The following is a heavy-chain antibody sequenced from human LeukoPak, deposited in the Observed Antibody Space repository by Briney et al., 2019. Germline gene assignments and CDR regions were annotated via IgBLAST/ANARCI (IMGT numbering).Heavy chain of an antibody. CDR1: GFTFTNYA. CDR3: AKPGGPGIAARGAFHL. J-gene: IGHJ3*01. CDR2: ISGPGIST. Sequence: LLGGSLILSCAASGFTFTNYALNWVRQAPGKGLEWVSGISGPGISTYYTDSVKGRFTISRDNSKNTLYLEMNSLRAEDTAVYFCAKPGGPGIAARGAFHLWGQGTLVSVSS. V-gene: IGHV3-23*01. D-gene: IGHD6-25*01.